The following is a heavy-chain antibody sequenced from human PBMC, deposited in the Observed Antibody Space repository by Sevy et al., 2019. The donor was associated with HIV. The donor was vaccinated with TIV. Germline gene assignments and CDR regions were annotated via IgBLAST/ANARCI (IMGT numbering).Heavy chain of an antibody. CDR3: AREGVAISSGWYYDS. D-gene: IGHD6-19*01. V-gene: IGHV1-18*01. Sequence: ASVKVSCKASGYTFTSYGISWVRQAPGQGFEWMGWISAYNGNTNYAQKLQGRVTMTTDTSTSTAYMELRSLRSDDTVVYYCAREGVAISSGWYYDSWGQGTLVTVSS. CDR2: ISAYNGNT. J-gene: IGHJ4*02. CDR1: GYTFTSYG.